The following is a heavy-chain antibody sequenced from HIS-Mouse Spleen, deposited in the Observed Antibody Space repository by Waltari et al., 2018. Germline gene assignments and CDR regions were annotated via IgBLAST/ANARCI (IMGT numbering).Heavy chain of an antibody. V-gene: IGHV4-31*03. CDR2: IYYSGST. Sequence: QVQLQESGPGLVKPSQTLSLTCTVSGGSISSGGYYWRWFRQHPGQGLEWSGYIYYSGSTYYNPSLKSRVTISVDTSKNQFSLKLSSVTAADTAVYYCARSPYYDFWSGYSDNWFDPWGQGTLVTVSS. J-gene: IGHJ5*02. D-gene: IGHD3-3*01. CDR3: ARSPYYDFWSGYSDNWFDP. CDR1: GGSISSGGYY.